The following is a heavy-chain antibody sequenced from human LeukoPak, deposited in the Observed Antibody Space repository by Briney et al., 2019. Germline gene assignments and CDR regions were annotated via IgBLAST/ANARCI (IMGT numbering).Heavy chain of an antibody. V-gene: IGHV3-74*01. J-gene: IGHJ4*02. CDR2: INSDGSST. CDR1: GCTFSSYW. D-gene: IGHD3-22*01. CDR3: ARDVYYYDSSGYYYGGAFFDY. Sequence: GGSLRLSCAASGCTFSSYWRHWVRQAPGKGLVWVSRINSDGSSTSYADSVKGRFTISRDNAKNTLYLKMNSLRAEDTAVYSCARDVYYYDSSGYYYGGAFFDYWGQGTLVTVSS.